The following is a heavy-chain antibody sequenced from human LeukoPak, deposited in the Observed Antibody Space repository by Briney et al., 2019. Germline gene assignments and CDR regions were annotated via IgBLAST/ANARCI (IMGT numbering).Heavy chain of an antibody. CDR3: AYQSLAVAGLFDY. J-gene: IGHJ4*02. Sequence: PSETLSLTCTVSGGSISSGSYYWSWIRQPAGKGLEWIGRIYTSGSTNYNPSLKSRLTISVDTSKNQFSLKLSSVTAADTAVYYCAYQSLAVAGLFDYWGQGTLVTVSS. V-gene: IGHV4-61*02. CDR2: IYTSGST. D-gene: IGHD6-19*01. CDR1: GGSISSGSYY.